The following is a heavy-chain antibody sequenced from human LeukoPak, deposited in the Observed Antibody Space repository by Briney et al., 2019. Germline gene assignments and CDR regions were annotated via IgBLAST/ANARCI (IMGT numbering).Heavy chain of an antibody. CDR1: GFTFSSYG. J-gene: IGHJ1*01. Sequence: GGSLRLSCAASGFTFSSYGMHWVRQAPGKGLEWVAGISYDGSDKYYVGSAKGRFTISRDNSKNTLYLQMNSLRAEDTAVYYCAKDKSTSNWLEYFQYWGQGTLVTVSS. CDR3: AKDKSTSNWLEYFQY. V-gene: IGHV3-30*18. CDR2: ISYDGSDK. D-gene: IGHD6-13*01.